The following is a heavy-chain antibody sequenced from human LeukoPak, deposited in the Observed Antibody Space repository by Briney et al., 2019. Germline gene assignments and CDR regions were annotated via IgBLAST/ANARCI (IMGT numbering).Heavy chain of an antibody. Sequence: GASVKVSCKASGYTFTGYYMHWVRQAPGQGLEWMGWINPNSGGTNYAQKFQGRVTMTRDTSISTAYMELSRLRSDDTAVYYCARSGSSRARAHFQHWGQGTLVTVSS. CDR1: GYTFTGYY. V-gene: IGHV1-2*02. CDR3: ARSGSSRARAHFQH. D-gene: IGHD6-19*01. CDR2: INPNSGGT. J-gene: IGHJ1*01.